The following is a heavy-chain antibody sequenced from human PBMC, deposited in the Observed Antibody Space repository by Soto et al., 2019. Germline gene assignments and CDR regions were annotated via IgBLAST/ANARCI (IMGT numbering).Heavy chain of an antibody. J-gene: IGHJ4*02. D-gene: IGHD5-12*01. V-gene: IGHV3-43*01. CDR3: AKDSGYSGYDGLDY. CDR2: ISWDGGST. CDR1: GFTFDDYT. Sequence: EVQLVESGGVVVQPGGSLRLSCAASGFTFDDYTMHWVRQAPGQGLEWVSLISWDGGSTYYADSVKGRFTISRDNSKNSLYLQMNSLRTEDTALYYCAKDSGYSGYDGLDYWGQGTLVTVSS.